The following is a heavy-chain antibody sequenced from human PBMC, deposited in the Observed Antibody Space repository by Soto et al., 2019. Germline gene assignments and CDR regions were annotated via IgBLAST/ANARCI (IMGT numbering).Heavy chain of an antibody. V-gene: IGHV4-39*01. CDR3: ARQRIVVVVAANPFGP. CDR1: GGSISSSSYY. Sequence: QLQLQESGPGLVKPSETLSLTCTVSGGSISSSSYYWGWIRQPPGKGLEWIGSIYYSGSTYYNPSLKSRVTISVDTSKNQFSLKLSSVTAADTAVYYCARQRIVVVVAANPFGPWGQRTLVTVSS. CDR2: IYYSGST. J-gene: IGHJ5*02. D-gene: IGHD2-15*01.